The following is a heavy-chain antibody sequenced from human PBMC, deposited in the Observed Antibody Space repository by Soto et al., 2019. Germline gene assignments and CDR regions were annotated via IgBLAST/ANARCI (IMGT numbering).Heavy chain of an antibody. D-gene: IGHD3-10*01. Sequence: SVKVSCKASGFDFGSFGIQFLRQTRGRGLEWIGWIVVVSGSTNYARQFQGRVAISRDMSSSTAYLDLYDLKSDDTAVYFCSAAHPPMAMGWPVWG. CDR1: GFDFGSFG. CDR2: IVVVSGST. J-gene: IGHJ3*01. CDR3: SAAHPPMAMGWPV. V-gene: IGHV1-58*02.